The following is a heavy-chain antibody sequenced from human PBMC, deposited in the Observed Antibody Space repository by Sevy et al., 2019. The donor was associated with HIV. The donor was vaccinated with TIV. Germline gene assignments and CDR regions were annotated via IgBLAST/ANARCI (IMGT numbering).Heavy chain of an antibody. Sequence: SETLSLTCTVSGGSISSSSYYWGWIRQPPGKGLEWIGSIYYSGSTYYNPSLKSRVTISVDTSKNQFSLKLSAVTAAGTAVYYYARHAPGLDDYGDYGWFDPWGQGTLVTVSS. J-gene: IGHJ5*02. V-gene: IGHV4-39*01. CDR1: GGSISSSSYY. D-gene: IGHD4-17*01. CDR3: ARHAPGLDDYGDYGWFDP. CDR2: IYYSGST.